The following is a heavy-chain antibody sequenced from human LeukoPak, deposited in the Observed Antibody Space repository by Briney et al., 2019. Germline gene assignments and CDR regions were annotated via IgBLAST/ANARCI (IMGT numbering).Heavy chain of an antibody. CDR3: ASGGGRDGWIFDY. CDR2: INPSGGST. CDR1: GYTFTSYY. J-gene: IGHJ4*02. Sequence: GASVKVSCKASGYTFTSYYMHWVRQAPGQGLEWMGIINPSGGSTSYAQKFQGRVTITADESTSTAYMELSSLRSEDTAVYYCASGGGRDGWIFDYWGQGTLVTVSS. D-gene: IGHD5-24*01. V-gene: IGHV1-46*01.